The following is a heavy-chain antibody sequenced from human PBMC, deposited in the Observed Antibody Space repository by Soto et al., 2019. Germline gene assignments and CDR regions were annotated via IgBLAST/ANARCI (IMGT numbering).Heavy chain of an antibody. CDR3: ARVEAVAGALDY. CDR1: GFTVSSNY. CDR2: IYSGGST. V-gene: IGHV3-53*02. J-gene: IGHJ4*02. Sequence: EVQLVETGGGLIQPGGSLRLSCAASGFTVSSNYMSWVRQAPGKGLGWVSVIYSGGSTYYADPVKVRITISRDNSKNTLYLQMNSLRAEDTAVYYCARVEAVAGALDYWGQGTLVTVSS. D-gene: IGHD6-19*01.